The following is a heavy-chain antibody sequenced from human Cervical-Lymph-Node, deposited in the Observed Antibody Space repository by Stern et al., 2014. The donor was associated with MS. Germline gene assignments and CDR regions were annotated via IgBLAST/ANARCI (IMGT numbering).Heavy chain of an antibody. CDR1: GFTFSNYN. V-gene: IGHV3-48*01. J-gene: IGHJ4*02. D-gene: IGHD3-3*01. Sequence: EVQLLESGGGLVQPGGSLKLSCAASGFTFSNYNMNWVRQAPGKVLEWISYITYSSSTIYYADTVKGRFTISTDNAKNSLYLQMNSLRAEDTAVYYCARNYDFASVGDYWGQGTLVTVSS. CDR3: ARNYDFASVGDY. CDR2: ITYSSSTI.